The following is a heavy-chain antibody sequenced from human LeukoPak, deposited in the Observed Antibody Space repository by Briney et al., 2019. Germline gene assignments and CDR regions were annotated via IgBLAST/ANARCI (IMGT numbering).Heavy chain of an antibody. CDR3: ARGVVVADTRLDAFDI. Sequence: ASVKVSCKASGYTFTSYGISWVRQAPGQGLEWMGWISAYNGNTNYAQKLQGRVTMTTDTSTSAAYMELRSLRSDDTAVYYCARGVVVADTRLDAFDIWGQGTMVTVSS. CDR1: GYTFTSYG. D-gene: IGHD2-15*01. V-gene: IGHV1-18*01. J-gene: IGHJ3*02. CDR2: ISAYNGNT.